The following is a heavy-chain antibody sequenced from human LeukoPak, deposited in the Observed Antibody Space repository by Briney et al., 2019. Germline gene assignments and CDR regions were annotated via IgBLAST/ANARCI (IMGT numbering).Heavy chain of an antibody. CDR2: IYYSGST. J-gene: IGHJ4*02. Sequence: SETLSLTCTVSGGSISSGDYYWSWIRQPPGKGLEWIGYIYYSGSTYYNPSLKSRVTISVDTSKNQFSLKLSSVTAADTAVYYCARAGGSVVPPFDYWGQGTLDTVSS. CDR3: ARAGGSVVPPFDY. CDR1: GGSISSGDYY. D-gene: IGHD4-23*01. V-gene: IGHV4-30-4*01.